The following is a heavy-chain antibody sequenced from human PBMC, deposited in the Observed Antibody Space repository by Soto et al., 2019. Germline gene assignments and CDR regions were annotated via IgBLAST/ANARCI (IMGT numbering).Heavy chain of an antibody. V-gene: IGHV3-30*18. D-gene: IGHD3-10*01. CDR2: ISYDGSNK. Sequence: LRLSCAASGFTFSSYGMHWVRQAPGNVLEWVAVISYDGSNKYYADSVKGRFTISRDNSKNTLYLQMNSLRAEGTAVYYCAKSRPTFYYYGSGSPWFQPWGQGTRCTVSS. CDR1: GFTFSSYG. J-gene: IGHJ5*02. CDR3: AKSRPTFYYYGSGSPWFQP.